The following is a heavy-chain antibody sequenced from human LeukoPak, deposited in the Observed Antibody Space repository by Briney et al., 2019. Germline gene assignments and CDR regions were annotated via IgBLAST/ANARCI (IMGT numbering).Heavy chain of an antibody. Sequence: GGSLRLSCAASGFTFSSYAMHRVRQAPGKGLEWVAVISYDGSNKYYADSVKGRFTISRDNSKNTLYLQMNSLRAEDTAVYYCARSSGTDAFDIWGQGTMVTVSS. V-gene: IGHV3-30*04. D-gene: IGHD3-3*01. CDR2: ISYDGSNK. CDR3: ARSSGTDAFDI. J-gene: IGHJ3*02. CDR1: GFTFSSYA.